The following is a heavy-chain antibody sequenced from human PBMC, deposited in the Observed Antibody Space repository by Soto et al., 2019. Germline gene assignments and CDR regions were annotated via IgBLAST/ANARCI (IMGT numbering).Heavy chain of an antibody. CDR3: ARSPGGNYPIDY. V-gene: IGHV4-59*01. D-gene: IGHD4-4*01. CDR1: GGSISSYY. J-gene: IGHJ4*02. Sequence: SETLSLTCTVSGGSISSYYWSWIRQPPGKGLEWIGYIYYSGSTNYNPSLKSLVTISVDTSKNQFSLKLSSVTAADTAVYHCARSPGGNYPIDYWGPGTLVPVSS. CDR2: IYYSGST.